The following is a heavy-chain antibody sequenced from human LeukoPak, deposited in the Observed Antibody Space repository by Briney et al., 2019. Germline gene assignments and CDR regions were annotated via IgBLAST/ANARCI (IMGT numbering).Heavy chain of an antibody. D-gene: IGHD5-12*01. J-gene: IGHJ6*02. V-gene: IGHV1-69*01. CDR2: IIPIFGTA. Sequence: GSSVTVSCTASGGTFSSYATSWVRQAPGQGLEWMGGIIPIFGTANYAQKFQGRVTITADESTSTAYMELSSLRSEDTAVYYCARAVSGYDFGFYYGMDVWGQGTTVTVSS. CDR1: GGTFSSYA. CDR3: ARAVSGYDFGFYYGMDV.